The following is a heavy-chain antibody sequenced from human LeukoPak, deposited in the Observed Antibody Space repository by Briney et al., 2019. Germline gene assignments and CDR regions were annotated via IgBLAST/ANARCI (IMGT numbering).Heavy chain of an antibody. CDR3: ARDPMYYYDSSGYQKVPDY. J-gene: IGHJ4*02. Sequence: GGSLRLSCAASGFTVSSNYMSWVRQAPGKGLEWVSVIYSGGSTYYADSVKGRFTISRDNSKNTLYLQMNSLRAEGTAVYYCARDPMYYYDSSGYQKVPDYWGQGTLVTVSS. D-gene: IGHD3-22*01. CDR2: IYSGGST. V-gene: IGHV3-66*01. CDR1: GFTVSSNY.